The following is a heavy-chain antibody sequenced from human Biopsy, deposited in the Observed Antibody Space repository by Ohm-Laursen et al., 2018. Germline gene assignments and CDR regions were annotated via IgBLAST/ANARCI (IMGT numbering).Heavy chain of an antibody. V-gene: IGHV4-61*08. CDR1: GASVNTFDFY. Sequence: GPLSLTCTVSGASVNTFDFYWAWIRQPPGKGLEWIGYIFYSGPTKYNPSLQRRVRLSLDTANNQFSLTLRSVSAADTATYYCARAYYYGAGSFYSPWMEVWGQGTTVSVS. CDR2: IFYSGPT. D-gene: IGHD3-10*01. J-gene: IGHJ6*02. CDR3: ARAYYYGAGSFYSPWMEV.